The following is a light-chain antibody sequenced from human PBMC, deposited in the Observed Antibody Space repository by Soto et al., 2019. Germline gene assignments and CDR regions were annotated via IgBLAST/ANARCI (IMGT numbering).Light chain of an antibody. J-gene: IGKJ1*01. Sequence: EIVLTQSPATLSLSPGERATLSCRASQSVSSYLAWYQQKPGQAPRLLIYDASSRATGIPDRFSGSGSGTDFTLTISRLEPEDFAVYYCQQYRNWPRTFGQGTKVDIK. CDR1: QSVSSY. CDR3: QQYRNWPRT. CDR2: DAS. V-gene: IGKV3-11*01.